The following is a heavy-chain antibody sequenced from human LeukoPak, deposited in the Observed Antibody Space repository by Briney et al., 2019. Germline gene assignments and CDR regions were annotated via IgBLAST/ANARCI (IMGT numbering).Heavy chain of an antibody. CDR1: GFTFSSYI. Sequence: PGGSLRLSCAASGFTFSSYIMNWVRQAPGKGLEWVSSISSSSSYIFYADSVKVRFTISRDNAKNSLYLQMNSLRAEDTAVYYCARDRSDYYDSSGYYRGELDYWGQGTLVTVSS. J-gene: IGHJ4*02. CDR2: ISSSSSYI. D-gene: IGHD3-22*01. V-gene: IGHV3-21*01. CDR3: ARDRSDYYDSSGYYRGELDY.